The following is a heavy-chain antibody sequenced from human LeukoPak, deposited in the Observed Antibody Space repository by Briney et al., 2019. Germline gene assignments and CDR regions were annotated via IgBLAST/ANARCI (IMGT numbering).Heavy chain of an antibody. V-gene: IGHV4-34*01. Sequence: KPSETLSLTCAVYGGSFSGYYWSWIRQPPGKGLEWIGEINRSGSTNYNPSLKSRVTISVDTSKNQFSLKLSSVTAADTAVYYCARGLRALRYCSSTSCYTRWFDPWGQGTLVTVSS. CDR2: INRSGST. CDR1: GGSFSGYY. J-gene: IGHJ5*02. CDR3: ARGLRALRYCSSTSCYTRWFDP. D-gene: IGHD2-2*02.